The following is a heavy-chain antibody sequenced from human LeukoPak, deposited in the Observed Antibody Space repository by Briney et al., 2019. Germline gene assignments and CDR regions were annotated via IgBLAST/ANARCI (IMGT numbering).Heavy chain of an antibody. D-gene: IGHD6-19*01. V-gene: IGHV1-69*05. CDR1: GGTFSSYA. CDR3: SPGRHSGHSY. Sequence: ASVKVSCKASGGTFSSYAISWVRQAPGQGLEWMGRIIPIFGTAKYAQKTQGRATITTDESTSTAYMELSSLRSEDTAVYYCSPGRHSGHSYWGQGTLVTVSS. CDR2: IIPIFGTA. J-gene: IGHJ4*02.